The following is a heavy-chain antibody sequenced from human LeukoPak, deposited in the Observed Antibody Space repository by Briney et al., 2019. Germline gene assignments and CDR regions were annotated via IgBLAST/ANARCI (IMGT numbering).Heavy chain of an antibody. J-gene: IGHJ4*02. CDR1: GFTFDDYA. V-gene: IGHV3-9*03. CDR2: ISWNSGSM. CDR3: AKGLKTDFWSGFDY. Sequence: GGSLRLSCAASGFTFDDYAMHWVRQAPGKGLEWVSDISWNSGSMGYADSVKGRFTISRDNAKNSLYLQMNSLRAEDMALYYCAKGLKTDFWSGFDYWGQGTLVTVSS. D-gene: IGHD3-3*01.